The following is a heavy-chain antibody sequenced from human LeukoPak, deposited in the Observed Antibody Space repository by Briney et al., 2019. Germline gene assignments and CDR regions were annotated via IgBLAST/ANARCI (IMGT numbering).Heavy chain of an antibody. CDR2: ISSSSSYI. Sequence: GGSLRLSCAASGFTFSSYSMNWDRQAPGKGLEWVSPISSSSSYIYSADSVKGRFTISRDNAKNSLYLQMNSLRAEDTAVYYCARRDCSGGSCYRYYYYMDVWGKGTTVTISS. V-gene: IGHV3-21*01. D-gene: IGHD2-15*01. J-gene: IGHJ6*03. CDR1: GFTFSSYS. CDR3: ARRDCSGGSCYRYYYYMDV.